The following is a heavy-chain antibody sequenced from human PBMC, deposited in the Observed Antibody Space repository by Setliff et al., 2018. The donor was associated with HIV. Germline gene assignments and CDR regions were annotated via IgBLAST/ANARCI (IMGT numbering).Heavy chain of an antibody. J-gene: IGHJ6*03. CDR1: GYTFTSYA. CDR2: INAGNGNT. Sequence: GASVKVSCKASGYTFTSYAMHWVRQAPGQRLEWMGWINAGNGNTKYSQKFQGRVTITRDASASTVYMELSSLTSEDMAVYYCARGRGNDYGDYSYYYYMDVWGKGTTVTVSS. CDR3: ARGRGNDYGDYSYYYYMDV. V-gene: IGHV1-3*01. D-gene: IGHD4-17*01.